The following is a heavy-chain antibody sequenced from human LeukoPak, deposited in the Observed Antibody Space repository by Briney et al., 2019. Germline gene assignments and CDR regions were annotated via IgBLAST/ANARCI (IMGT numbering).Heavy chain of an antibody. CDR3: ARGGRGSRSSWFDP. CDR2: MNPNSGNT. CDR1: GYSFTDYD. J-gene: IGHJ5*02. V-gene: IGHV1-8*03. Sequence: ASVKVSCKASGYSFTDYDINWVRQATGQGLEWMGWMNPNSGNTGYAQKLQGRVFITRNTSISTAYMELSSLRSDDTAVYYCARGGRGSRSSWFDPWGQGTLVIVSS. D-gene: IGHD3-10*01.